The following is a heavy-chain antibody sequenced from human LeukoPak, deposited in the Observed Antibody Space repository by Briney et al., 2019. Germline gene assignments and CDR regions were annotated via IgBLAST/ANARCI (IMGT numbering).Heavy chain of an antibody. Sequence: TSETLSLTCTVSGGSISRYYWSWIRQPPGKGLEWIGYIYYSGSTNYNLSLESRVTISMDTSKNQFSLKLTSVTAADTAVYYCARYGYSSGFYSFDYWGQGTLVTAPS. CDR1: GGSISRYY. V-gene: IGHV4-59*01. CDR3: ARYGYSSGFYSFDY. J-gene: IGHJ4*02. CDR2: IYYSGST. D-gene: IGHD6-19*01.